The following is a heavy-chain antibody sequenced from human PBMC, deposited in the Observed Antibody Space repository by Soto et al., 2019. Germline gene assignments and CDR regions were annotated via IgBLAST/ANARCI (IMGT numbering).Heavy chain of an antibody. CDR3: ARDVEAAPPDY. CDR1: GYTFTGYY. Sequence: GASVKVSCKASGYTFTGYYMHWVRQAPGQGLEWMGWINPNSGGTNYAQKIQGRVTMTRDTSISPAYMELSRLRSDDTAVYYCARDVEAAPPDYWGQGTMVTVSS. CDR2: INPNSGGT. D-gene: IGHD6-6*01. V-gene: IGHV1-2*02. J-gene: IGHJ4*02.